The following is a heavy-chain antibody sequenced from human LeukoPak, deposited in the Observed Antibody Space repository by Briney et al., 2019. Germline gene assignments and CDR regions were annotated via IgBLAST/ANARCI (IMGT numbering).Heavy chain of an antibody. CDR1: GFTFSSYA. Sequence: GGSLRLSCAASGFTFSSYAMSWVRQAPGKGLEWVSAISGSGGSTYYADSVKGRFTISRDDSKNTLYLQMNSLKTEDTAVYYCTTDESFDSSGYYYYYYGMDVWGQGTTVTVSS. CDR3: TTDESFDSSGYYYYYYGMDV. D-gene: IGHD3-22*01. CDR2: ISGSGGST. V-gene: IGHV3-23*01. J-gene: IGHJ6*02.